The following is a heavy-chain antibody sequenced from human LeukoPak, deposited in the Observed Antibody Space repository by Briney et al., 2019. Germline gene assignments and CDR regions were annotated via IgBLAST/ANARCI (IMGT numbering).Heavy chain of an antibody. Sequence: GASVKVSCKASGYIFTSYGISWVRQAPGQGLEWMGWISAYNGNTNYAQKLQGRVTMTTDTSTSTAYMELRSLRSDDTAVYYCARDRGFIAAAGLPIDYWGQGTLVTVSS. CDR3: ARDRGFIAAAGLPIDY. CDR1: GYIFTSYG. V-gene: IGHV1-18*01. CDR2: ISAYNGNT. J-gene: IGHJ4*02. D-gene: IGHD6-13*01.